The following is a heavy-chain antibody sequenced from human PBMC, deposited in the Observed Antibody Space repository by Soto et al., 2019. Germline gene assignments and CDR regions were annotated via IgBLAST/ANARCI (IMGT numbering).Heavy chain of an antibody. Sequence: GSVKVCSKTSGYPFTGYYMHLVRQAPGQGLAGTGWINPNSGGTKCAQKLHGRVTMTRYTSISTAYMELSRLRSDDTAVYCCARDGGSYPLNSGHEAPNCFDPWGRGTLLTVSS. V-gene: IGHV1-2*02. CDR2: INPNSGGT. D-gene: IGHD1-26*01. CDR3: ARDGGSYPLNSGHEAPNCFDP. J-gene: IGHJ5*02. CDR1: GYPFTGYY.